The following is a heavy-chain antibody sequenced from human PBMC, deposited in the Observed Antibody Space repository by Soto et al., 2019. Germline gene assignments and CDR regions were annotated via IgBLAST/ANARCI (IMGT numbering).Heavy chain of an antibody. D-gene: IGHD2-21*02. CDR3: ARDWGEHCGGDCYSDFDY. CDR2: INPSGGST. J-gene: IGHJ4*02. Sequence: GASVKVSCKASGYSFTSYYLHWVRQAPGQGLEWMGIINPSGGSTNYAQKFQGRVTMTRDTSTSTVYMELSSLRSEDTAVYYCARDWGEHCGGDCYSDFDYWGQGTLVTVSS. CDR1: GYSFTSYY. V-gene: IGHV1-46*01.